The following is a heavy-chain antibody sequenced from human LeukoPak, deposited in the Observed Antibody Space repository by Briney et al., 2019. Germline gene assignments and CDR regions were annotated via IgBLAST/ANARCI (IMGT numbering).Heavy chain of an antibody. V-gene: IGHV4-39*07. CDR1: GGSISSSSYY. Sequence: SSETLSLTCTVSGGSISSSSYYWGWIRQPPGKGLEWIGSIYYSGSTYYNPSLKSRVTISVDTSKNQFSLKLSSVTAADTAVYYCARDSGWGYYDSSGYYPKGNYFDYWGQGTLVTVSS. CDR3: ARDSGWGYYDSSGYYPKGNYFDY. D-gene: IGHD3-22*01. J-gene: IGHJ4*02. CDR2: IYYSGST.